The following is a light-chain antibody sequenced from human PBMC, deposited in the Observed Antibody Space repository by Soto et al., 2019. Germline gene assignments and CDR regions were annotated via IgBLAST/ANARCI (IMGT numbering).Light chain of an antibody. CDR2: GAS. J-gene: IGKJ4*01. Sequence: EIVMTQSPATLSVSPGERATLSCRASQSVSSNLAWYQQKPGQAPRLLIYGASTRATGIPAKFSGSGSGTEFTLTIRSLQSEDFAVYYCQQYNNWPPGVTFGGGTKVKIK. CDR3: QQYNNWPPGVT. V-gene: IGKV3-15*01. CDR1: QSVSSN.